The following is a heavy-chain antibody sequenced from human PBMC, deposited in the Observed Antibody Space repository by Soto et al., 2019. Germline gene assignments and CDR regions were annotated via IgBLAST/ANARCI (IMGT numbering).Heavy chain of an antibody. CDR2: INWNSGLI. J-gene: IGHJ4*02. CDR1: GFTFDNYA. V-gene: IGHV3-9*01. Sequence: TGGSLRLSCAASGFTFDNYAIHWVRQTPGKGLEWVSGINWNSGLIVYANSVKGRFTISRDNAKNSLYLQVSSLKTEDTALYYCVKDKSAGSSGWTGFDYWGQGTLVTVSS. CDR3: VKDKSAGSSGWTGFDY. D-gene: IGHD6-19*01.